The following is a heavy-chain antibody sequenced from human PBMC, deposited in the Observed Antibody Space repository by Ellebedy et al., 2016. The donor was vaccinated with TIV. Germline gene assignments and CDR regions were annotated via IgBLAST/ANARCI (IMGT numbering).Heavy chain of an antibody. CDR1: GYTFTSYD. Sequence: ASVKVSCXASGYTFTSYDINWVRQATGQGLEWMGWMNPNSGNTGYAQKFQGRVTMTRNTSISTAYMELSSLRSEDTAVYYCARAPPRSCSGGSCSYFYYYYYMDVWGKGTTVTVSS. CDR3: ARAPPRSCSGGSCSYFYYYYYMDV. J-gene: IGHJ6*03. D-gene: IGHD2-15*01. V-gene: IGHV1-8*01. CDR2: MNPNSGNT.